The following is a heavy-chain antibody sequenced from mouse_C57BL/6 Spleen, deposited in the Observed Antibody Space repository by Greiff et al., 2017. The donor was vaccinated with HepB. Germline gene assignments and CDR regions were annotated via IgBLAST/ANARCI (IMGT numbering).Heavy chain of an antibody. Sequence: QVQLQQPGTELVKPGASVKLSCKASGYTSTSYWMHWVKQRPGQGLEWIGNINPSNGGTNYNEKFKSKATLTVDKSSSTAYMQLSSLTSEDSAVYYCARWDYYGSRRYAMDYWGQGTSVTVSS. CDR1: GYTSTSYW. V-gene: IGHV1-53*01. CDR2: INPSNGGT. D-gene: IGHD1-1*01. J-gene: IGHJ4*01. CDR3: ARWDYYGSRRYAMDY.